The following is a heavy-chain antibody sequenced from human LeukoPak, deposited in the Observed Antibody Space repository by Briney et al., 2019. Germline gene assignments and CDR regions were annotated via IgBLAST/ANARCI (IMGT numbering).Heavy chain of an antibody. CDR1: GFTFSSHG. V-gene: IGHV3-53*01. CDR2: IYSGGST. Sequence: QPGGSLRLSCAASGFTFSSHGMSWVRQAPGKGLEWVSVIYSGGSTYYADSVKGRFTISRDNSKNTLYLQMNSLRAEDTAVYYCARESTGGFDYWGQGTLVTVSS. D-gene: IGHD1-14*01. J-gene: IGHJ4*02. CDR3: ARESTGGFDY.